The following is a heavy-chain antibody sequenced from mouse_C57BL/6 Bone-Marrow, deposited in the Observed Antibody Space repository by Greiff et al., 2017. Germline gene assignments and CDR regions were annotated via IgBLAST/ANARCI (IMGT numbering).Heavy chain of an antibody. V-gene: IGHV5-6*02. J-gene: IGHJ4*01. CDR1: GFTFSSYG. CDR2: ISSGGSYT. CDR3: ARRGDGTMDY. Sequence: DVKLVESGGDLVKPGGSLKLSCAASGFTFSSYGMSWVRQTPDKRLEWVATISSGGSYTYYPASVKGRFTISRDNAKNTLYLQMSSLKSEDTAMYYCARRGDGTMDYWGQGTSVTVSS.